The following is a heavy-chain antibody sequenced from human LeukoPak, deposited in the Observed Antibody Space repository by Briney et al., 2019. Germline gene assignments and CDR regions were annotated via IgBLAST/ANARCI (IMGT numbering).Heavy chain of an antibody. Sequence: PGGSLRLSCAASGFTFSSYWMTWVRQAPGKGLEWVAVIWYDGSNKYYADSVKGRFTISRDNSKNTLYLQMNSLRAEDTAVYYCAREGGGARGVPGYYFDYWGQGTLVTVSS. CDR1: GFTFSSYW. J-gene: IGHJ4*02. CDR2: IWYDGSNK. CDR3: AREGGGARGVPGYYFDY. D-gene: IGHD3-10*01. V-gene: IGHV3-33*08.